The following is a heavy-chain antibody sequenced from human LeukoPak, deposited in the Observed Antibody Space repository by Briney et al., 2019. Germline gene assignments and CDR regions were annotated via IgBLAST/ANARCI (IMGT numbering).Heavy chain of an antibody. CDR2: ISAYNGNT. J-gene: IGHJ5*02. V-gene: IGHV1-18*01. Sequence: ASVKVSCKASGYTFTSYGISWVRQAPGQGLEWMGWISAYNGNTNYAQKLQGRVTMTTDTSTSTAYMELRSLRSDDTAVYYCASWSLARQWLGDPGFDHWGQGTLVTVSS. D-gene: IGHD6-19*01. CDR3: ASWSLARQWLGDPGFDH. CDR1: GYTFTSYG.